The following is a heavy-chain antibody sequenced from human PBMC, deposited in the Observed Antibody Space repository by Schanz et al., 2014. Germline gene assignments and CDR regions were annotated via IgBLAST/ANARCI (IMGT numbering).Heavy chain of an antibody. Sequence: EVQLVESGGGLVKPGGSLRLSCAASGFIFSNFAMEWVRQAPGKGLEWVAAVSGGGGSTYYADSVKGRFTISRDNSKNTMYLQMNSLRDEDTAVYYCAKEITVIVVVLDAFDIWGQGTMVTVSS. CDR2: VSGGGGST. J-gene: IGHJ3*02. V-gene: IGHV3-23*04. CDR1: GFIFSNFA. CDR3: AKEITVIVVVLDAFDI. D-gene: IGHD3-22*01.